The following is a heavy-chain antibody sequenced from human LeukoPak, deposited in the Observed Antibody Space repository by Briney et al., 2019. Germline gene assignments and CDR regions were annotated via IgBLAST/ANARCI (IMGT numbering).Heavy chain of an antibody. D-gene: IGHD2-8*02. CDR1: GFTFSNYA. J-gene: IGHJ4*02. CDR2: ISSGATT. Sequence: GGSLRLSCAASGFTFSNYAMNWVRQAPGKGLEWVSYISSGATTYYADSVKGRFTISRDNARNSLYLQMNSLRAEDTAVYYCAKEEGKSTGSSLSYWGQGTPVSVSS. CDR3: AKEEGKSTGSSLSY. V-gene: IGHV3-69-1*01.